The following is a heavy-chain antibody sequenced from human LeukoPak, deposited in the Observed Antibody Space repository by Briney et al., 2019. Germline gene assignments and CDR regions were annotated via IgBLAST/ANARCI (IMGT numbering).Heavy chain of an antibody. D-gene: IGHD3-22*01. Sequence: ASETLSLTCTVSGGSISSGGYYWSWIRQHPGKGLEWIGYIYYSGSTYYNPSLKSRVTISVDTSKNQFSLKLSSVTAADTAVYYCARDRQVDSSGYYGMDYWGQGTLVTVSS. J-gene: IGHJ4*02. CDR2: IYYSGST. CDR1: GGSISSGGYY. CDR3: ARDRQVDSSGYYGMDY. V-gene: IGHV4-30-4*08.